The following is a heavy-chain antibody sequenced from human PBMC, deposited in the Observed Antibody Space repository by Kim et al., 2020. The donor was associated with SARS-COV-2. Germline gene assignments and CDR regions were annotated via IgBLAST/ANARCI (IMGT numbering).Heavy chain of an antibody. CDR3: ARGGDYYGSGSYPSDY. Sequence: SLKSRVTISVDTSKNHFSLKLSSVTAADTAVYYCARGGDYYGSGSYPSDYWGQGTLVTVSS. D-gene: IGHD3-10*01. V-gene: IGHV4-59*09. J-gene: IGHJ4*02.